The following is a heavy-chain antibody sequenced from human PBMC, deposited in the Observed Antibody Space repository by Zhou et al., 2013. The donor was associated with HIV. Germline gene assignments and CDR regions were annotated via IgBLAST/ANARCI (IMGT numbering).Heavy chain of an antibody. Sequence: QVQLMQSGAEVKKPGASVKVSCKASGYTFSNYYMHWVRQAPGQGLEWMGMINPISRGTVYAQKFQGRVTMTGDTSTTTVYMEMSSLRSEDTAMYYCARTTLYDRTGSYYGFDYWGQGTLVTVSS. CDR2: INPISRGT. CDR3: ARTTLYDRTGSYYGFDY. J-gene: IGHJ4*02. CDR1: GYTFSNYY. D-gene: IGHD3-22*01. V-gene: IGHV1-46*01.